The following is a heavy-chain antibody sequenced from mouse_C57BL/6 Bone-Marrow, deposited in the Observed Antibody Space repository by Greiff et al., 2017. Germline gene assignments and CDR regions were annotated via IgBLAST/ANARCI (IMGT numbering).Heavy chain of an antibody. D-gene: IGHD1-1*01. V-gene: IGHV14-4*01. CDR2: IAPENGDT. J-gene: IGHJ1*03. CDR1: GFNIKDDY. CDR3: TTVYYYGSSSYWYFDV. Sequence: EVQLQQSGAELVRPGASVTLSCTASGFNIKDDYMHWVKQRPEQGLEWIGWIAPENGDTEYASQFQGQATITADTSSNTAYLQLSSLTSEGTAGYYCTTVYYYGSSSYWYFDVWGTGTTVTVSS.